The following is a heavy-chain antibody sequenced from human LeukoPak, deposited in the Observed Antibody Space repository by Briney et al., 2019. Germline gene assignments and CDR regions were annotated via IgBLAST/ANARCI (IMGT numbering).Heavy chain of an antibody. D-gene: IGHD5-18*01. CDR2: MYSSGST. Sequence: KASETLTLTCTVSGGSFNSSGYYWGSICQAPGEGREWIGSMYSSGSTYYNMSIASRASLSVGPSKHQSSIELSSGTGADPAVYYCWREISARDSYAWFSDLWGQGTMVTVSS. CDR3: WREISARDSYAWFSDL. CDR1: GGSFNSSGYY. J-gene: IGHJ4*02. V-gene: IGHV4-39*02.